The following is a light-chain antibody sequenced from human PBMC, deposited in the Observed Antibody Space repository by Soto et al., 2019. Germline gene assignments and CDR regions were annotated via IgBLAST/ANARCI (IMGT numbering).Light chain of an antibody. CDR3: QAYDSSLSGYV. CDR2: DNN. J-gene: IGLJ1*01. Sequence: QLVLTQPPSVSGAPGQRVTISCTGSSSNIGAGYDVHWYQQFPGTAPKFVIYDNNNRPSGVPDRFSGSKSGTSASLAITGLPAEDEADYYCQAYDSSLSGYVFGTGTKLTVL. CDR1: SSNIGAGYD. V-gene: IGLV1-40*01.